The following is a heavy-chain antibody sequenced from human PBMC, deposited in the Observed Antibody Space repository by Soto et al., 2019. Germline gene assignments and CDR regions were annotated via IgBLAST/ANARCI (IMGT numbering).Heavy chain of an antibody. Sequence: ASVKVSCKASGYTFTSYDINWVRQATGQGLEWMGWMNPNSGNTGYAQKFQGRVTMTRNTSISTAYMELSSLRSEDTAVYYCARSRPLPGGYDYWGQGTLVTVSS. CDR1: GYTFTSYD. CDR2: MNPNSGNT. CDR3: ARSRPLPGGYDY. D-gene: IGHD3-16*01. J-gene: IGHJ4*02. V-gene: IGHV1-8*02.